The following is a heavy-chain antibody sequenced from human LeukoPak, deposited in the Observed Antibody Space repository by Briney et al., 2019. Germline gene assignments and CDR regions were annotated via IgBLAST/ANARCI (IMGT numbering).Heavy chain of an antibody. Sequence: GGSLRLSCAASGFTFSDYYMSWIRQAPGKGLEWVSYISSSGSTIYYADSVKGRFTISRDNAKNSLYLQMNSLRAEDTAVYYCARALKNWNCGILGLDYWGQGTLVTVSS. J-gene: IGHJ4*02. D-gene: IGHD1-7*01. CDR2: ISSSGSTI. CDR1: GFTFSDYY. V-gene: IGHV3-11*01. CDR3: ARALKNWNCGILGLDY.